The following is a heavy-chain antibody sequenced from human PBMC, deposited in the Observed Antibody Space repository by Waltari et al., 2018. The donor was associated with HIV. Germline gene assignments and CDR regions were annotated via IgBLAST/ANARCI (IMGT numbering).Heavy chain of an antibody. CDR2: ISSSGNFK. CDR3: ARDSRGSTWSLNWFDP. J-gene: IGHJ5*02. CDR1: GFIFNTYS. V-gene: IGHV3-21*02. Sequence: EVQLVESGGGPVKPGESLRLSCVTSGFIFNTYSINWVRQAPGKGPEWVSSISSSGNFKHYADSVKGRFTISRDNAENSLYLQMNGLRAEDTAIYYCARDSRGSTWSLNWFDPWGQGTLVTVSS. D-gene: IGHD6-6*01.